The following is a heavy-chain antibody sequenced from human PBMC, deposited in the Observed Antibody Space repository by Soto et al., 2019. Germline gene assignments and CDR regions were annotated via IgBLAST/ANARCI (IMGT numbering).Heavy chain of an antibody. V-gene: IGHV3-74*01. J-gene: IGHJ6*02. CDR3: ARGLKNYYGVDV. CDR2: IKGDGSSI. Sequence: EVQVVESGGGLVQPGGSLRLSCAASRFTFSTYWMHWVRQVPGKGLVWVSRIKGDGSSISYADSVKGRFTISRDNAENTLYLQMGSLRADDTAVYYCARGLKNYYGVDVWGQGTTVTVSS. CDR1: RFTFSTYW.